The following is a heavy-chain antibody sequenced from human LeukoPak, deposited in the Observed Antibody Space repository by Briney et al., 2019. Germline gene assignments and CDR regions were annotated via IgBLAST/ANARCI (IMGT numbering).Heavy chain of an antibody. D-gene: IGHD3-3*01. CDR2: IIPIPGIA. Sequence: XVKVSCKASGGTFSSYTISWVRQAPGQGLEWMGRIIPIPGIANYAQKFQGRVTITADKSTSTAYMELSSLRSEDTAVYYCARARKDYDFWSGYPPFDYWGQGTLVTVSS. V-gene: IGHV1-69*02. J-gene: IGHJ4*02. CDR3: ARARKDYDFWSGYPPFDY. CDR1: GGTFSSYT.